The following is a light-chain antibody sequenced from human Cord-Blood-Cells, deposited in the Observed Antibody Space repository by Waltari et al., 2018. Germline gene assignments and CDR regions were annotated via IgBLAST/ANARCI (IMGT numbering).Light chain of an antibody. Sequence: SYELTQPSSVSVSPGQTARITCSGDVLAKKYARWFQQKPGQAPVRVIYKARERPSGIPERFSGSSSGTTVTLTISGAQVEDEADYYCYSAADNNVVFGGGTKLTVL. CDR3: YSAADNNVV. CDR2: KAR. V-gene: IGLV3-27*01. J-gene: IGLJ2*01. CDR1: VLAKKY.